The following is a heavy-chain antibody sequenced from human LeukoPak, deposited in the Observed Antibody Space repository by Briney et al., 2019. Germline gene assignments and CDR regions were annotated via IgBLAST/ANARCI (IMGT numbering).Heavy chain of an antibody. D-gene: IGHD2-2*01. CDR2: IYPGDSDT. CDR1: GYSFTSYW. CDR3: ARLRGYCSTTSCSDNWFDP. J-gene: IGHJ5*02. V-gene: IGHV5-51*01. Sequence: GGSLKISCKGSGYSFTSYWIGWVRQMPGKGLEWMGIIYPGDSDTRYSPSFQGQVTISADKSITTAYLQWSSLKASDTAMYYCARLRGYCSTTSCSDNWFDPWGQGTLVTVSS.